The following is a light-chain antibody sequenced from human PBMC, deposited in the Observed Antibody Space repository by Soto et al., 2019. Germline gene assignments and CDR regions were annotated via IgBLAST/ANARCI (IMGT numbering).Light chain of an antibody. CDR1: SGDVGAYEF. Sequence: LTQPASVSGSPGQSIAISCTGTSGDVGAYEFVSWHQQHPGKAPKLMIYDVSRRPSGVSDRFSGSKSGNTASLIISGLQAEDEADYYCSSFTGGSTSYVFGTGTKVTVL. CDR2: DVS. J-gene: IGLJ1*01. CDR3: SSFTGGSTSYV. V-gene: IGLV2-14*01.